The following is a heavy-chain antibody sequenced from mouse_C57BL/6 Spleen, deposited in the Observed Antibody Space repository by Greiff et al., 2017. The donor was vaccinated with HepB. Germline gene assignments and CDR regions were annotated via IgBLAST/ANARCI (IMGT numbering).Heavy chain of an antibody. CDR2: IYPGDGDT. Sequence: QVQLQQSGPELVKPGASVKISCKASGYAFSSSWMNWVKQRPGKGLEWIGRIYPGDGDTNYNGKFKGKGTLTADKSSSTAYMQLSSLTSEDSAVYFCARIEDSQAWFAYWGQGTLVTVSA. V-gene: IGHV1-82*01. J-gene: IGHJ3*01. CDR3: ARIEDSQAWFAY. CDR1: GYAFSSSW.